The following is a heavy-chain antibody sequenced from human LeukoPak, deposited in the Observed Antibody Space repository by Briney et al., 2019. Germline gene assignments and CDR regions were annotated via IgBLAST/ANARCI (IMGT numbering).Heavy chain of an antibody. Sequence: GGSLRLSCAASGFTFSSYAMPWVRQAPGKGLEWVAVISYDGSNKYYADSVKGRFTISRDNSKNTLYLQMNSLRAEDTAVYYCARQPLSTMIVVVITYYFDYWGQGTLVTVSS. V-gene: IGHV3-30-3*01. CDR1: GFTFSSYA. CDR2: ISYDGSNK. D-gene: IGHD3-22*01. J-gene: IGHJ4*02. CDR3: ARQPLSTMIVVVITYYFDY.